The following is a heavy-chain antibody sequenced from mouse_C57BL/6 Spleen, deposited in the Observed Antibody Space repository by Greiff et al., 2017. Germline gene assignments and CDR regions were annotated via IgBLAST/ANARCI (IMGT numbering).Heavy chain of an antibody. CDR3: ARGYYGSRYFDV. CDR1: GYSITSGYY. V-gene: IGHV3-6*01. J-gene: IGHJ1*03. D-gene: IGHD1-1*01. CDR2: ISYDGSN. Sequence: DVQLQESGPGLVKPSQSLSLTCSVTGYSITSGYYWNWIRQFPGNKLEWMGYISYDGSNNYNPSLKNRISITRDTSKNQFFLKLNSVTTEDTATYYCARGYYGSRYFDVWGTGTTVTVSS.